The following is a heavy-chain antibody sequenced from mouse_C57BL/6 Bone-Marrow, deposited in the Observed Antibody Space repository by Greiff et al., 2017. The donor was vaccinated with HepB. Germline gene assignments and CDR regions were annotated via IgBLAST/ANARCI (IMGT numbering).Heavy chain of an antibody. Sequence: EVMLVESGGGLVQPGGSLKLSCAASGFTFSDYYMYWVRQTPEKRLEWVAYISNGGGSTYYPDTVKGRVTITRDNAKNTLYLQMSRLKSEDTAMYYCARRGFYALDYWGQGTTLTVSS. CDR2: ISNGGGST. V-gene: IGHV5-12*01. J-gene: IGHJ2*01. D-gene: IGHD1-1*01. CDR1: GFTFSDYY. CDR3: ARRGFYALDY.